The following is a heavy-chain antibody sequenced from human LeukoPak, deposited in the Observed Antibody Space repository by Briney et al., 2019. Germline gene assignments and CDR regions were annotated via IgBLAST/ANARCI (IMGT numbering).Heavy chain of an antibody. V-gene: IGHV4-39*07. CDR2: IYYSGST. CDR3: AKAAKYYFGSDTYYYFDY. CDR1: GFTFSSYG. Sequence: GSLRLSCAASGFTFSSYGMSWVRQAPGKGLEWIGSIYYSGSTYYNPSLKSRVTISVDTSKNQFSLKLSSVTAADTAVYYCAKAAKYYFGSDTYYYFDYWGQGILVTVSS. D-gene: IGHD3-10*01. J-gene: IGHJ4*02.